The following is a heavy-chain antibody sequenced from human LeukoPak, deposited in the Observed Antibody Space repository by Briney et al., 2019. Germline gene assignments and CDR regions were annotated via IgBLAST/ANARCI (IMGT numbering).Heavy chain of an antibody. D-gene: IGHD1-1*01. V-gene: IGHV3-7*01. CDR2: IKQDGSDK. CDR3: VSTTRSSPFDN. Sequence: PGGSLRLSCAASGFTFSAYWMSWVCQAPGKGLEWLANIKQDGSDKQYVDSVKGRFAISRDNAKTSVYLQMNSLRAEDTALYYCVSTTRSSPFDNWGQGTLVTVSS. CDR1: GFTFSAYW. J-gene: IGHJ4*02.